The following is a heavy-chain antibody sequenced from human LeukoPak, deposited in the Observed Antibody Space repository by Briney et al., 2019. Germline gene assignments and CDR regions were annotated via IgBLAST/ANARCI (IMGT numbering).Heavy chain of an antibody. V-gene: IGHV1-46*01. D-gene: IGHD4/OR15-4a*01. CDR1: GYTFTSYY. J-gene: IGHJ5*02. CDR3: ARAPNPSNYLNWFDP. Sequence: ASVKVSCKASGYTFTSYYVHWVRQAPGQGLEWMGIINPSGGSTSYAQKFQGRVTMTRDMSTSTVYMELSSLRSEDTAVYYCARAPNPSNYLNWFDPWGQGTLVTVSS. CDR2: INPSGGST.